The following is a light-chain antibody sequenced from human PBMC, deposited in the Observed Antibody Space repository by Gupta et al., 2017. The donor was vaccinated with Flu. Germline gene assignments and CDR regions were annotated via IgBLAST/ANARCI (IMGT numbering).Light chain of an antibody. CDR1: QSVVHSDGNTY. V-gene: IGKV2-30*02. CDR2: MVS. Sequence: DVVMTQSPLSLPVTLGQPASISCRSSQSVVHSDGNTYLNWFQQRPGQSPTRLIYMVSKRDYGVPDRFSGSGSGXDFTLKXSRGEAEDVGIYCCMQGTQLYSFGXGTKLEIK. J-gene: IGKJ2*03. CDR3: MQGTQLYS.